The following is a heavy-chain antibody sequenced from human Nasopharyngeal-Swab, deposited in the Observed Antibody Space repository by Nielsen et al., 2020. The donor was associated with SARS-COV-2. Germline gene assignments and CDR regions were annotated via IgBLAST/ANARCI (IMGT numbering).Heavy chain of an antibody. CDR3: ARGDIIAVAGTGYYYYYYMDV. CDR2: IIPIFGTA. Sequence: SVKVSCKASGGTFSSYAISWVRQAPGQGLEWMGGIIPIFGTANYAQKFRGRVTITADESTSTAYMELSSLRSEDTAVYYCARGDIIAVAGTGYYYYYYMDVWGKGTTVTVSS. J-gene: IGHJ6*03. V-gene: IGHV1-69*13. CDR1: GGTFSSYA. D-gene: IGHD6-19*01.